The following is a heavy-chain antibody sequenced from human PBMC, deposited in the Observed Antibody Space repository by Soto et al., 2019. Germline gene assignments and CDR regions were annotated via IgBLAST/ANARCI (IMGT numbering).Heavy chain of an antibody. CDR3: AKDPFLEYSSSSVDY. V-gene: IGHV3-30-3*01. CDR1: GFTFSSYA. Sequence: GGSLRLSCAASGFTFSSYAMHWVRQAPGKGLEWVTVISYDGSNKYYADSVKGRFTISRDNSKNTLYLQMNSLRAEDTAVYYCAKDPFLEYSSSSVDYWGQGTLVTVSS. CDR2: ISYDGSNK. J-gene: IGHJ4*02. D-gene: IGHD6-6*01.